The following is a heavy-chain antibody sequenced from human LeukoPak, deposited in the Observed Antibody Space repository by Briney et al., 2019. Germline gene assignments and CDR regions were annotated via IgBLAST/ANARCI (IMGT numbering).Heavy chain of an antibody. CDR3: ARSSLLWFGESQYFDY. CDR2: INHSGST. Sequence: SETLSLTCAVYGGSFSGYYWGWIRQPPGKGLEWIGEINHSGSTNYNPSLKSRVTISVDKSKNQFSLKLSSVTAADTAVYYCARSSLLWFGESQYFDYWGQGTLVTVSS. J-gene: IGHJ4*02. V-gene: IGHV4-34*01. D-gene: IGHD3-10*01. CDR1: GGSFSGYY.